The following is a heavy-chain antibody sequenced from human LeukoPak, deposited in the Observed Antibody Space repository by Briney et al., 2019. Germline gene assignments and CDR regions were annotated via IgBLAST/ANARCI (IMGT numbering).Heavy chain of an antibody. Sequence: GGSLRFSCAASGFTFSSYAMSWVRQAPGKGLEWVSAISGSGGSTYYADSVKGRFTISRDNSKNTLYLQMNSLRAEDTAVYYCAKDPSYDSSGMMDYWGQGTLVTVSS. CDR2: ISGSGGST. J-gene: IGHJ4*02. V-gene: IGHV3-23*01. D-gene: IGHD3-22*01. CDR3: AKDPSYDSSGMMDY. CDR1: GFTFSSYA.